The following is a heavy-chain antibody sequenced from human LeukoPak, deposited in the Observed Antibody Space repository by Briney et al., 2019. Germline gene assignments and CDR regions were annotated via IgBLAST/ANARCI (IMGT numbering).Heavy chain of an antibody. J-gene: IGHJ5*02. CDR2: IWYDGSNK. CDR1: GFTFSSYG. D-gene: IGHD2-2*01. Sequence: GRSLRLSCAASGFTFSSYGMHWVRQAPGKGLEWVAVIWYDGSNKYYADSVKGRFTISRDNSKNTLYLQMNSLRAEDTAVYYCAREGVYCSSTSCYWWFDPWGQGTLVTVSS. V-gene: IGHV3-33*01. CDR3: AREGVYCSSTSCYWWFDP.